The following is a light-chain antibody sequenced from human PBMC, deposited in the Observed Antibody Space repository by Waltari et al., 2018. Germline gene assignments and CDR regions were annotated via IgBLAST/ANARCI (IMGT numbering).Light chain of an antibody. J-gene: IGKJ1*01. V-gene: IGKV2-28*01. CDR3: MQSLQTPRT. CDR2: LAF. Sequence: IVMTQSPLSLPVTTGEPASISCRSGQSLLHSNGNTYLDWYLQKPGRSPRLLISLAFNRASGVPDRFSGSGSGTDFTLQISRVEAEDVGVYYCMQSLQTPRTFGQGTKLEIK. CDR1: QSLLHSNGNTY.